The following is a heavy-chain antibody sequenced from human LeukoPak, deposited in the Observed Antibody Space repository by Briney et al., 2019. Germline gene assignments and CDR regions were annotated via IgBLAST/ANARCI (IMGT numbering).Heavy chain of an antibody. V-gene: IGHV3-53*01. J-gene: IGHJ3*02. CDR3: ARSHYDSSGYPDAFDI. CDR2: IYSGGST. CDR1: GFTVSSNY. Sequence: GGSLRLSCAASGFTVSSNYMSWVRQAPGKGLEWVSVIYSGGSTYYADSVKGRFTISRDNSKNTLYLQMNSLRAEDTAVYYCARSHYDSSGYPDAFDIWGQGTMVTVSS. D-gene: IGHD3-22*01.